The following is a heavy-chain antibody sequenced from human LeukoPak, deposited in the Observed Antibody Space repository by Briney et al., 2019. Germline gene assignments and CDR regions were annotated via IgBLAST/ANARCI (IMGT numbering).Heavy chain of an antibody. D-gene: IGHD3-22*01. Sequence: KPSETLSLTCAVYGGSFSGYYWSWIRQPPGKGLEWIGEINHSGSTNYNPSLKSRVTISVDTSKNQFSLKLSSVTAADTAVYYCARGPPDDSSGYCPLGYWGRRTLVTVSS. V-gene: IGHV4-34*01. CDR2: INHSGST. CDR1: GGSFSGYY. J-gene: IGHJ4*02. CDR3: ARGPPDDSSGYCPLGY.